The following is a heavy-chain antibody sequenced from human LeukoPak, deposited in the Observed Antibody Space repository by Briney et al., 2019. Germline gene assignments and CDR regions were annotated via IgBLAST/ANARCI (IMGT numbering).Heavy chain of an antibody. CDR1: GFTFSNYN. CDR3: AKDTNYRANAFDT. D-gene: IGHD2-8*01. Sequence: PGGSLRLSCAASGFTFSNYNMNWVRQAPGKGLEWVSSISSSTSYKNYADSVKGRFTISRDNSKNTLYLQMNSLRAEDTAVYYCAKDTNYRANAFDTWGQGTMVTVSS. CDR2: ISSSTSYK. J-gene: IGHJ3*02. V-gene: IGHV3-21*04.